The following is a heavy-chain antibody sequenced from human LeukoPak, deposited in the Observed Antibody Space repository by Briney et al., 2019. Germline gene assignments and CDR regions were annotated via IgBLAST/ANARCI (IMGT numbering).Heavy chain of an antibody. CDR3: ARIHRYCSGGACYVLDN. Sequence: SETLSLTCVVSGASVSGYYWGWIRQPPGRGRGWLGYVYYSGRTNYNPSFKSRITISVDTSRNQFSLQLSSVTAADTAVYYCARIHRYCSGGACYVLDNWGQGTLVAVSS. V-gene: IGHV4-59*02. CDR2: VYYSGRT. CDR1: GASVSGYY. D-gene: IGHD2-15*01. J-gene: IGHJ4*02.